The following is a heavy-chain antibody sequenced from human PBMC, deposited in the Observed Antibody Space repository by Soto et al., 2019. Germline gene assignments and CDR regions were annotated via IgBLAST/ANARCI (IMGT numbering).Heavy chain of an antibody. Sequence: EVQLVESGGGLVQPGGSLRLSCTGSVFDISKAWMNWVRQAPGKGLEWVGRIKGQPEGKTTEYASAVKGRFTISRDDSXNVVFLQKNTLETEDTGVYFCAADQEWNDGESFDPGGQGTLVTVSS. CDR2: IKGQPEGKTT. V-gene: IGHV3-15*07. CDR3: AADQEWNDGESFDP. D-gene: IGHD1-1*01. CDR1: VFDISKAW. J-gene: IGHJ5*02.